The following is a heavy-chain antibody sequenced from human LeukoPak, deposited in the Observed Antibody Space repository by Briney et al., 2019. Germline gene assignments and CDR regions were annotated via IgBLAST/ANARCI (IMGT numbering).Heavy chain of an antibody. Sequence: GGSLRLSCAASGFTFSSYSMNWVRQAPGKGLEWVLYISSSSSTIYYADSVKGRFTISRDNAKNSLFLQMHSLRAEDTATYYCARRGSSGCFDFWGQGTLVTVSS. J-gene: IGHJ4*02. CDR3: ARRGSSGCFDF. D-gene: IGHD6-19*01. CDR2: ISSSSSTI. V-gene: IGHV3-48*01. CDR1: GFTFSSYS.